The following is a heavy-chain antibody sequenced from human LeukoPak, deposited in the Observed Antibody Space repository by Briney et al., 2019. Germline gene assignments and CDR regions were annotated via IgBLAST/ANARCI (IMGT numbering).Heavy chain of an antibody. CDR2: ILGDGSEK. D-gene: IGHD3-10*01. V-gene: IGHV3-7*01. J-gene: IGHJ4*02. Sequence: GGALRVSSVAPGFTFSTYLMSWVRQALGEGLECVAHILGDGSEKCYVDSVKGRFTTSRDNAKNSLYLQMNSLRAEDTGVYYCARYYYASGSWFLFDYWGQGTLVTVSS. CDR1: GFTFSTYL. CDR3: ARYYYASGSWFLFDY.